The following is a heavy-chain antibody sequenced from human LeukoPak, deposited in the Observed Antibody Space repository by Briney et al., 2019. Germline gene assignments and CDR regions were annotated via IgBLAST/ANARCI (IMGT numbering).Heavy chain of an antibody. D-gene: IGHD1-1*01. CDR3: ATLDLGRTKSFDY. J-gene: IGHJ4*02. Sequence: GASVKVSCKASGGTFSSYGINWVRQAPGQGLEWMGGIIPIFGTANYAQKFQGRVTITADESTSTAYMELSSLRSEDTAVYYCATLDLGRTKSFDYWGQGTLVTVSS. CDR1: GGTFSSYG. V-gene: IGHV1-69*13. CDR2: IIPIFGTA.